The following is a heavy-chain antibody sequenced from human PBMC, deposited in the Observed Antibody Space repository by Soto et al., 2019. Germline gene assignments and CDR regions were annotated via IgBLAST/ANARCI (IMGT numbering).Heavy chain of an antibody. J-gene: IGHJ5*02. D-gene: IGHD6-13*01. CDR1: GGTFSSYA. CDR3: ARDGNAAAAPRAWFAP. V-gene: IGHV1-69*12. CDR2: IIPIFGTA. Sequence: QVQLVQSGAEVKKPGSSVKVSCKASGGTFSSYAISWVRQAPGQGLEWMGGIIPIFGTANYAQKFQGRVTITADESTSTGYMELSSLRSEDTAVYYCARDGNAAAAPRAWFAPWGQGTLVTVSS.